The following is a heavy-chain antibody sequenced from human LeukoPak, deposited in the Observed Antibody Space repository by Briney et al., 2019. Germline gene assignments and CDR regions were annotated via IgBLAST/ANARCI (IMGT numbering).Heavy chain of an antibody. J-gene: IGHJ5*02. CDR1: GFTFSSYW. CDR2: ISSSSSYI. Sequence: GGSLRLSCAASGFTFSSYWMNWVRQAPGKGLEWVSSISSSSSYIYYADSVKGRFTISRDNAKNSLYLQMNSLRAEDTAVYYCARDRDGYNSQAGWFDPWGQGTLVTVSS. CDR3: ARDRDGYNSQAGWFDP. V-gene: IGHV3-21*01. D-gene: IGHD5-24*01.